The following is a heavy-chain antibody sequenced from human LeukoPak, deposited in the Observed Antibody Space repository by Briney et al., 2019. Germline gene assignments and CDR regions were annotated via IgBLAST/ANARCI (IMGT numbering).Heavy chain of an antibody. Sequence: SETLSLTCTVSGGSISSGGYYWSWIRQHPGKGLEWIGYIYYSGSTYYNPSLKSRVTISVDTSKNQFSLKLSSVTAADTAVYYCARDSFETRNDGLETNFDYWGQGTLVTVSS. V-gene: IGHV4-31*03. D-gene: IGHD1-1*01. J-gene: IGHJ4*02. CDR3: ARDSFETRNDGLETNFDY. CDR2: IYYSGST. CDR1: GGSISSGGYY.